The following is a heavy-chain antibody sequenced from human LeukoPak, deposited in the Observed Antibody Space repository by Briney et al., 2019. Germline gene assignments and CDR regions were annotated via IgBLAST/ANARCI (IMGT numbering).Heavy chain of an antibody. J-gene: IGHJ4*02. D-gene: IGHD3/OR15-3a*01. CDR1: GLSVSDNY. V-gene: IGHV3-53*01. Sequence: GGSLRLSCAASGLSVSDNYMTWVRQAPGKGLDWVSIIYPNGRTYYADSVKGRFTISRDNSKNTLNFQMNSLRVEDTAVYYCARAWTGDYWGQGTLVTVSS. CDR3: ARAWTGDY. CDR2: IYPNGRT.